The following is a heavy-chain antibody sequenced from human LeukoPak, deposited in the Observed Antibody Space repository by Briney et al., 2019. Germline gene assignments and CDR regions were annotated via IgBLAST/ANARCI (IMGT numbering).Heavy chain of an antibody. CDR3: ARDASLVVVPAATYYYYYGMDV. V-gene: IGHV1-18*01. Sequence: ASVKVSCKASGYTFTSYGISWVRQAPGQGLEWMGWISAYNGNTNYAQKLQGRVIMTTDTSTSTAYMELRSLRSDDTAVYYCARDASLVVVPAATYYYYYGMDVWGQGTTVTVSS. J-gene: IGHJ6*02. CDR1: GYTFTSYG. CDR2: ISAYNGNT. D-gene: IGHD2-2*01.